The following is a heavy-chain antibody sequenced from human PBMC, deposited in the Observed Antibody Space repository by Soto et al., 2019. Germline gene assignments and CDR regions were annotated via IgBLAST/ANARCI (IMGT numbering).Heavy chain of an antibody. CDR3: ARDPRYCSGGSCYQAFGFDP. CDR1: GGSISSYY. J-gene: IGHJ5*02. Sequence: SETLSLTCTVSGGSISSYYWSWIRQPPGKGLEWIGYIYYSGSTNYNPSLKSRVTISVDTSKNQFSLKLSSVTAADTAVYYCARDPRYCSGGSCYQAFGFDPWGQGTLVTVSS. V-gene: IGHV4-59*01. D-gene: IGHD2-15*01. CDR2: IYYSGST.